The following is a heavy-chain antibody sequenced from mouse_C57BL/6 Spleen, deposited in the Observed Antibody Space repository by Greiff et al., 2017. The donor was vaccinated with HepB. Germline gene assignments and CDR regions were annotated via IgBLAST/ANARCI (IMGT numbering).Heavy chain of an antibody. CDR1: GFTFSSYG. J-gene: IGHJ4*01. V-gene: IGHV5-6*01. Sequence: EVKLMESGGDLVKPGGSLKLSCAASGFTFSSYGMSWVRQTPDKRLEWVATISSGGSYNYYPDSVKGRFTISRDNAKNTLYLQMSSLKSEDTAMYYCAKDYGSSSSIDYWGQGTSVTVSS. CDR3: AKDYGSSSSIDY. D-gene: IGHD1-1*01. CDR2: ISSGGSYN.